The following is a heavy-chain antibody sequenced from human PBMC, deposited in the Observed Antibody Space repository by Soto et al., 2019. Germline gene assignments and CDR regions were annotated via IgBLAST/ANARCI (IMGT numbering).Heavy chain of an antibody. D-gene: IGHD3-16*01. V-gene: IGHV1-8*01. CDR3: AIMIRGLIHWLDP. J-gene: IGHJ5*02. CDR2: MYPNNGQT. CDR1: GDTFSNFD. Sequence: QVQLVQSGAEVKRPGASVKVSCKASGDTFSNFDFNWVRQATGQGPEWMGWMYPNNGQTAYARTFQGRVTMTWNSSTSTAYMELSSRTSEDTAVYYCAIMIRGLIHWLDPWGQGTLVTVSS.